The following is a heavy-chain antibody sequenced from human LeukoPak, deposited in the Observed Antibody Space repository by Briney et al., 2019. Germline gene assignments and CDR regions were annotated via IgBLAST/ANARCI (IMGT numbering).Heavy chain of an antibody. V-gene: IGHV4-59*11. J-gene: IGHJ4*02. D-gene: IGHD6-19*01. CDR3: ARSIAVAGFDY. Sequence: KPSETLSLTCTVSGGSISSHYWSWIRQPPGKGLEWIGYIYYSGSTNYNPSLKSRVTISVDTSKNQSSLKLSSVTAADTAVYYCARSIAVAGFDYWGQGTLVTVSS. CDR2: IYYSGST. CDR1: GGSISSHY.